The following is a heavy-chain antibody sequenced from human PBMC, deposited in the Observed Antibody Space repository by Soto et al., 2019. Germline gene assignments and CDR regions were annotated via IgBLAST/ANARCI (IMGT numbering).Heavy chain of an antibody. V-gene: IGHV1-69*06. D-gene: IGHD4-17*01. CDR1: GGSFSTYG. CDR3: ARRYGGALDY. CDR2: IIPKFGTT. J-gene: IGHJ4*02. Sequence: GASVKVSCKASGGSFSTYGINWVRLAPGQGLEWMGGIIPKFGTTNYAQNFQGRVTISVDTSKNQFSLKLSSVTAADTAVYYCARRYGGALDYWGQGTLVTVSS.